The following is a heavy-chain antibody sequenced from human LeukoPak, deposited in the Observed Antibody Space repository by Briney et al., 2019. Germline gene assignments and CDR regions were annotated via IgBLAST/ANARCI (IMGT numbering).Heavy chain of an antibody. CDR2: TYPGDSDT. CDR3: ARTTTYYYDSSGILDY. Sequence: RGESLKISCKGSGYSFTSYWIGWVRQLPGKGLEWMGITYPGDSDTRYSPSFQGQVTISADKSISTAYLQWSSLKASDTAMYYCARTTTYYYDSSGILDYWGQGTLVTVSS. D-gene: IGHD3-22*01. CDR1: GYSFTSYW. J-gene: IGHJ4*02. V-gene: IGHV5-51*01.